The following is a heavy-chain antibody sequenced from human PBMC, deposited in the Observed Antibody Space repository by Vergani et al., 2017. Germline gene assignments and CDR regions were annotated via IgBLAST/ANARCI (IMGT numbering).Heavy chain of an antibody. CDR3: ARDLSSFTMIAPFVDYYYGMDV. CDR1: GFTFSSYG. D-gene: IGHD3-22*01. V-gene: IGHV3-33*01. CDR2: IWYDGSNK. J-gene: IGHJ6*02. Sequence: QVQLVESGGGVVQPGRSLRLSCAASGFTFSSYGMHWVRQAPGKGLEWVAVIWYDGSNKYYADSVKGRFTISIDKSTNTLYLQMNSLRAEDTAVYYCARDLSSFTMIAPFVDYYYGMDVWGQGTTVTVSS.